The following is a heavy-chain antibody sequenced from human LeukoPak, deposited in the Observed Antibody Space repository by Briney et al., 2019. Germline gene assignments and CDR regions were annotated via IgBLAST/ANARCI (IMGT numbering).Heavy chain of an antibody. J-gene: IGHJ4*02. CDR1: SYTFTSYG. V-gene: IGHV1-18*04. CDR3: ARGIVVVPAEPGDYFDY. CDR2: ISAYNGNT. Sequence: ASVRVSCKASSYTFTSYGISWVRQAPGQGLEWMGWISAYNGNTNYAQKLQGRVTMTTDTSTSTAYMELRSLRSDDTAVYYCARGIVVVPAEPGDYFDYWGQGTLVAVSS. D-gene: IGHD2-2*01.